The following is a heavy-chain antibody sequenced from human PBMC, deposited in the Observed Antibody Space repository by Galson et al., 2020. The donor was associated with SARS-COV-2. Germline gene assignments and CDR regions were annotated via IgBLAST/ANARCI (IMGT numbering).Heavy chain of an antibody. J-gene: IGHJ5*02. Sequence: GGSLRLSCAGSGFTFSSYDMSWVRQAPGQGLEWVSAISDSGGNTYYADSVKGRFTISRDNSKNTLYLQMSSLRDEDTAVYYCAKRSIQWELLFWFDPWGQGTLVTVSS. CDR2: ISDSGGNT. D-gene: IGHD1-26*01. CDR1: GFTFSSYD. V-gene: IGHV3-23*01. CDR3: AKRSIQWELLFWFDP.